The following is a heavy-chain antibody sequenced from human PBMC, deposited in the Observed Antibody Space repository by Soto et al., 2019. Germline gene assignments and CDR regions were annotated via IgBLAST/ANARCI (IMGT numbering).Heavy chain of an antibody. Sequence: QVQLVQSGAEVKKPGASVKVSCKASGYTFTSYGISWVRQTPGQGLEWMGWISAYNGNTKYVQKLQGRVTMTTDTSTSTAYMELRSLRSDDTAVYYCARDREWEQLDGAFDIWGQGTMVTVSS. CDR1: GYTFTSYG. V-gene: IGHV1-18*01. CDR3: ARDREWEQLDGAFDI. J-gene: IGHJ3*02. D-gene: IGHD1-26*01. CDR2: ISAYNGNT.